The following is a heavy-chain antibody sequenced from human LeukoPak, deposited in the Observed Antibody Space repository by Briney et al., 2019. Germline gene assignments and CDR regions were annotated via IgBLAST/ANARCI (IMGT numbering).Heavy chain of an antibody. CDR2: IYYSGST. V-gene: IGHV4-59*01. D-gene: IGHD3-10*01. CDR1: GGSITSYY. CDR3: ARDRGRATWFDP. Sequence: SSETLSLTCTVSGGSITSYYWHWIRQPPGKGLEWIGYIYYSGSTNYNPSLKSRVTISVDTSRKQFSLKLHSVSAADTAVYYCARDRGRATWFDPWGQGTMVTVSS. J-gene: IGHJ5*02.